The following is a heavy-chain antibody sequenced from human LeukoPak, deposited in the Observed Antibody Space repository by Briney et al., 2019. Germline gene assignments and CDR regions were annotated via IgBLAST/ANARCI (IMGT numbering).Heavy chain of an antibody. CDR1: GVSISTSGYY. V-gene: IGHV4-30-4*01. J-gene: IGHJ1*01. CDR2: IPFRGGT. CDR3: ARGGPYGDPYTF. D-gene: IGHD4-17*01. Sequence: SETLSLTCTVPGVSISTSGYYWSWIRQTPGRGLELIGFIPFRGGTYYNPSLTNRISISLDTSNNQFSLKLSSVTAADTAVYYCARGGPYGDPYTFWGQGAVIAVSS.